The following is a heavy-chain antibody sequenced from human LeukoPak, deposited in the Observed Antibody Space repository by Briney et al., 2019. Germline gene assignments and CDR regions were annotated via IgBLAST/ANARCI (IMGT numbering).Heavy chain of an antibody. Sequence: PGGSLRLSCAASGFTFSSYGMHWVRQAPGKGLEWVAFIRYDGRSKYYADSVKGRFTISRDNSKNTLYLQMNSLRAEDTAVYYCAKDKEDIVVVPAATIFDYWGQGTLVTVSS. CDR1: GFTFSSYG. D-gene: IGHD2-2*01. J-gene: IGHJ4*02. CDR2: IRYDGRSK. V-gene: IGHV3-30*02. CDR3: AKDKEDIVVVPAATIFDY.